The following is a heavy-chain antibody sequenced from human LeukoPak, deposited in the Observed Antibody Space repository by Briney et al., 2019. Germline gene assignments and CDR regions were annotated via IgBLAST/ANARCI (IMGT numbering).Heavy chain of an antibody. Sequence: ASVKVSCKASGYTFTSYYMHWVRQAPGQGLEWMGIINPSGGNTGYAQKFQGRVTMTRNTSISTAYMELSSLRSEDTAVYYCARGLMIYGGNLGYWGQGTLVTVSS. CDR1: GYTFTSYY. CDR3: ARGLMIYGGNLGY. CDR2: INPSGGNT. V-gene: IGHV1-46*01. J-gene: IGHJ4*02. D-gene: IGHD4-23*01.